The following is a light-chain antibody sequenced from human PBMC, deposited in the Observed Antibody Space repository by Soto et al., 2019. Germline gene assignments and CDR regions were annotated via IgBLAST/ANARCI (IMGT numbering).Light chain of an antibody. J-gene: IGKJ2*01. Sequence: VSTQAPGTLSLSPAAGATLSYRASLSISSNYLAWYQQNCGPSPRLLIYDASSRATGIPDRFSGSGSGTDFTLTISRLEREDFAVYYCQQYGASPRTVGQGTKLDIK. CDR1: LSISSNY. CDR2: DAS. V-gene: IGKV3-20*01. CDR3: QQYGASPRT.